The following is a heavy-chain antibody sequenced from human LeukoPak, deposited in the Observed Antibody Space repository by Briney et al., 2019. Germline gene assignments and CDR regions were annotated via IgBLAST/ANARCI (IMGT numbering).Heavy chain of an antibody. D-gene: IGHD2-15*01. V-gene: IGHV4-39*07. J-gene: IGHJ4*02. CDR1: GGSISSSSYS. CDR2: IYYSGNT. Sequence: SETLSLTCTVSGGSISSSSYSWGWIRQPPGKGLEWIGSIYYSGNTYYNPSLKSRVTISVDTSKNQFSLKLSSVTAADTAVYYCARVRDGDTAKYCSGGSCYQSTYYFDYWGQGTLVTVSS. CDR3: ARVRDGDTAKYCSGGSCYQSTYYFDY.